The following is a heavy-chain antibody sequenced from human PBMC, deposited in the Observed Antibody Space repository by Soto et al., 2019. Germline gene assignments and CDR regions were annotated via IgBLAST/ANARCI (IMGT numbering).Heavy chain of an antibody. Sequence: QVQLVQSGAEVKKPGASVRVSCKASGYTFTRYGISWVRQAPGQGLEWMGWISPFNGNINFAQKLQGRLTMTTESSTTTVYMELRSLRSDDTAVYYCARDNLGQPFDYWGRGTLVTVSS. CDR3: ARDNLGQPFDY. D-gene: IGHD7-27*01. CDR2: ISPFNGNI. CDR1: GYTFTRYG. V-gene: IGHV1-18*01. J-gene: IGHJ4*02.